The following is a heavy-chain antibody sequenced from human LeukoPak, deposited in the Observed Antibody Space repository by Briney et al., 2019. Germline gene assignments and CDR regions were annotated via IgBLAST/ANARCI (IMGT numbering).Heavy chain of an antibody. CDR2: ISYDGSNK. Sequence: GGSLRLSCAASGFTFSSYAMHWVRQAPGKGLEWVAVISYDGSNKYYADSVEGRFTISRDNSKNTLYLQMNSLRAEDTAVYYCAKDVWLEKYFDYWGQGTLVTVSS. D-gene: IGHD6-19*01. J-gene: IGHJ4*02. V-gene: IGHV3-30*04. CDR3: AKDVWLEKYFDY. CDR1: GFTFSSYA.